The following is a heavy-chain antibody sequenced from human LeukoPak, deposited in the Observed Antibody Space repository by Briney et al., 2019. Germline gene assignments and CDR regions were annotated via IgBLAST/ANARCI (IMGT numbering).Heavy chain of an antibody. V-gene: IGHV4-39*01. CDR2: IYYSGST. CDR1: GGSISSSSYY. J-gene: IGHJ5*02. D-gene: IGHD3-22*01. CDR3: ARLEGFYSNCFDP. Sequence: PSETLSLTCSASGGSISSSSYYWGWIRQPPGKGLEWIGSIYYSGSTYYNPSLKSRVTISVDTSKNQFSLKLSSVTAADTAVYYCARLEGFYSNCFDPWGQGTLATVSS.